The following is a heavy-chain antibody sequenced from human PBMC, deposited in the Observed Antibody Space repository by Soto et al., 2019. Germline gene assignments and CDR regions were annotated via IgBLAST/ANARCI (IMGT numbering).Heavy chain of an antibody. CDR1: GYTFTSYY. V-gene: IGHV1-46*01. CDR2: INPSGGST. Sequence: GASVKVSCKASGYTFTSYYMHWVRQAPGQGLEWMGIINPSGGSTSYAQKFQGRVTMTRDTSTSTVYMELSSLRSEDTAVYYCASAVVTGDAFDIWGQGTMVTVSS. D-gene: IGHD5-18*01. CDR3: ASAVVTGDAFDI. J-gene: IGHJ3*02.